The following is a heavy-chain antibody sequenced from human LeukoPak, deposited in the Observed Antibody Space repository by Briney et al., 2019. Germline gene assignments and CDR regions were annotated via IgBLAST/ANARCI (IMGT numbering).Heavy chain of an antibody. V-gene: IGHV3-23*01. CDR1: GFTFRNSA. Sequence: PGGSLRLSCAASGFTFRNSAMRWVRQAPGKGLEWVSSIGGSGGSTYYANSVKGRLTIARDNSRNTLYLDMNSLRADDTAVYFCAKVSTMTSLVSRGYLDSWGQGTLVTVSS. J-gene: IGHJ4*02. D-gene: IGHD3-22*01. CDR3: AKVSTMTSLVSRGYLDS. CDR2: IGGSGGST.